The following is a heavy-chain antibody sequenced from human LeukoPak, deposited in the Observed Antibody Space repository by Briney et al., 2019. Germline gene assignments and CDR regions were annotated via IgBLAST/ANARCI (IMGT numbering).Heavy chain of an antibody. CDR2: IRSKAYGGTT. Sequence: KPGGSLRLSCTASGFTFGDYAMSWFRQAPGKGLEWVGFIRSKAYGGTTEYAASVKGRFTISRDNSNSIAYLQMNSLKTEDTAAYYCTRPIAVAITNWFDPWGQGTLVTVSS. CDR1: GFTFGDYA. V-gene: IGHV3-49*05. CDR3: TRPIAVAITNWFDP. J-gene: IGHJ5*02. D-gene: IGHD6-19*01.